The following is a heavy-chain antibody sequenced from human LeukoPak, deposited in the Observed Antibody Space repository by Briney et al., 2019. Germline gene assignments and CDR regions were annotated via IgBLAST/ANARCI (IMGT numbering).Heavy chain of an antibody. CDR3: ARTVEGHFDF. J-gene: IGHJ4*02. CDR1: AFTFETYT. D-gene: IGHD5-24*01. CDR2: ISTAGNLI. Sequence: PGGSLRLSCVASAFTFETYTLNWVRQTPGKGLEWVSYISTAGNLINYADSVRGRLTISRDTAKNSLYLYMNSLTPEDTAVYYCARTVEGHFDFRGQGTLVTVSS. V-gene: IGHV3-21*01.